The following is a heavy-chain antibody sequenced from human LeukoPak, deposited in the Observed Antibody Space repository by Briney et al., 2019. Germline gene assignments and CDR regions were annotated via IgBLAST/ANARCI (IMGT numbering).Heavy chain of an antibody. CDR1: GGTFSSYA. CDR3: ARRGYGDLDAFDI. CDR2: IIPIFGTA. V-gene: IGHV1-69*13. D-gene: IGHD4-17*01. J-gene: IGHJ3*02. Sequence: SVKLSCKASGGTFSSYAISWVRQAPGQGLEWMGGIIPIFGTANYAQKFQGRVTITADESTSTAYMELSSLRSEDTAVYYCARRGYGDLDAFDIWGQGTMVTVSS.